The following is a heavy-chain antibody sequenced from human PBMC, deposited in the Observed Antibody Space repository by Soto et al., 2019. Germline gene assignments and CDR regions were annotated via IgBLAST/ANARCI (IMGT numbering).Heavy chain of an antibody. V-gene: IGHV4-30-4*01. CDR2: FHHTGST. CDR1: GDSINSALHY. D-gene: IGHD4-4*01. CDR3: ARSQVTVVVPGL. J-gene: IGHJ4*02. Sequence: HVKLQESGPVVVKPSQTLSLTCSVSGDSINSALHYWGWVRQSPGKGLQWIGYFHHTGSTFYNPSLKSRVGFSVDTFENELSLNLPSVTAADTAIYFCARSQVTVVVPGLWVQGTLVSVSA.